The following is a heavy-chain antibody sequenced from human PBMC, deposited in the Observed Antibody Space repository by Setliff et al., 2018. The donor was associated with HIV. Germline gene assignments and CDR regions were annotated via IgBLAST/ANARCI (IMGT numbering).Heavy chain of an antibody. J-gene: IGHJ4*02. D-gene: IGHD2-21*02. CDR3: ARYLFCGGDCYSHFDY. V-gene: IGHV4-59*01. Sequence: PSETLSLTCTVSGGSINNYYWSWIRQPPGKGLEWIGYIYYSGSTNYNPSLKSRVTISLDTSKNQFSLRLTSVTAADTAVYYCARYLFCGGDCYSHFDYWGQGTLVTVSS. CDR1: GGSINNYY. CDR2: IYYSGST.